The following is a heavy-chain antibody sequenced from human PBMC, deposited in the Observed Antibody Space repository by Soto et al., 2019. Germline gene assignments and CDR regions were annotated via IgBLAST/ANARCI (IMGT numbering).Heavy chain of an antibody. J-gene: IGHJ6*02. CDR3: ARADWNDVYYYCGMDV. CDR1: GFTFSSYA. D-gene: IGHD1-1*01. V-gene: IGHV3-30-3*01. Sequence: QVQLVESGGGVVQPGRSLRLSCAASGFTFSSYAMHWVRQAPGKGLEWVAVISYDGSNKYYADSVKGRFTISRDNSKNTLDLHMNSLRAEYTAVYYCARADWNDVYYYCGMDVWGQGTTVTVSS. CDR2: ISYDGSNK.